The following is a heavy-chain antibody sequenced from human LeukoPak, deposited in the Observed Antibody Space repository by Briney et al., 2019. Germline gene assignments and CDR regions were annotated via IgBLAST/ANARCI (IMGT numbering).Heavy chain of an antibody. CDR3: ARVGRYYYDSSAER. CDR1: GYTFTSYD. V-gene: IGHV1-8*01. CDR2: MNPNSGNT. D-gene: IGHD3-22*01. J-gene: IGHJ4*02. Sequence: ASVKVSCKASGYTFTSYDINWVRQATGQGLEWMGWMNPNSGNTGYAQKFQGRVTMTRNTSISTAYMELSSLRSEDTAVYYCARVGRYYYDSSAERWGQGTLVTVSS.